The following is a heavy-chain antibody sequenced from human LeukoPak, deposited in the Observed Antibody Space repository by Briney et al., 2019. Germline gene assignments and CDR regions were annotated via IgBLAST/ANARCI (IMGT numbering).Heavy chain of an antibody. Sequence: SETLSLTCTVSGGSIGSYYWSWIRQPPGKGLEWIGYIYYSGSTNYNPSLKSRVTISVDTSKNQFSLKLSSVTAADTAVYYCASTSQLGWFDPWGQGTLVTVSS. D-gene: IGHD6-13*01. CDR1: GGSIGSYY. J-gene: IGHJ5*02. CDR2: IYYSGST. V-gene: IGHV4-59*08. CDR3: ASTSQLGWFDP.